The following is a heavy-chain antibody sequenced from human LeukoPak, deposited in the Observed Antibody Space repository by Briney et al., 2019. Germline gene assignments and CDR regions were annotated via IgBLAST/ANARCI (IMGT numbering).Heavy chain of an antibody. V-gene: IGHV4-34*01. CDR2: INHSGST. J-gene: IGHJ4*02. CDR1: GGSFSGYY. D-gene: IGHD6-13*01. Sequence: SETLSLTCAVYGGSFSGYYWSWIRQPPGKGLEWIGEINHSGSTNYNPSLKSRVTISVDRSKNQFSLKLSSVTAADTAVYYCARDQVYSRARGIFDYWGQGTLVTVSS. CDR3: ARDQVYSRARGIFDY.